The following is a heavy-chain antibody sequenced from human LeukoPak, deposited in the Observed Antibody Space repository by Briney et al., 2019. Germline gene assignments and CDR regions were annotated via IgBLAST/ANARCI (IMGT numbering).Heavy chain of an antibody. D-gene: IGHD2-15*01. CDR2: ISDSGSIT. CDR3: ATAGPSGGTTHDWFDP. V-gene: IGHV3-23*01. CDR1: GFAFSSQA. Sequence: QPGGSLRLSGAASGFAFSSQAMGWVRQAPGKGLEWVSVISDSGSITYYADSVKGRFTISRDTSKNTLSLQMNSLRVEDTAVYYCATAGPSGGTTHDWFDPWGQGTLVTVSS. J-gene: IGHJ5*02.